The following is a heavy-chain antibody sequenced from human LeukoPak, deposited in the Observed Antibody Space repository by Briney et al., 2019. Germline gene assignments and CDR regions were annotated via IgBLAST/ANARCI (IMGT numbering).Heavy chain of an antibody. V-gene: IGHV3-23*01. CDR1: GFTFSSYA. Sequence: SGGSLRLSCAASGFTFSSYAMSWVRQAPGKGLEWVSAISGSGGSTYYADSVKGRFTISRDNSKNTLYLQMNSLRAEDTAVYYCAKDRRVDPYYFDYWGQGTLVTVSS. CDR3: AKDRRVDPYYFDY. CDR2: ISGSGGST. D-gene: IGHD3-9*01. J-gene: IGHJ4*02.